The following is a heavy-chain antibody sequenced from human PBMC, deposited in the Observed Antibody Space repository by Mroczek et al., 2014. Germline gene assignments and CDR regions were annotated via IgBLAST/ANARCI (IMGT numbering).Heavy chain of an antibody. CDR3: ANTYTQGI. V-gene: IGHV4-34*01. CDR2: INHSGST. CDR1: VGPSVVTT. D-gene: IGHD3-16*01. J-gene: IGHJ3*02. Sequence: QVQLQESGGRTVVSLRRPCPSAALSMVGPSVVTTGAGSASPQGRGVEWIGEINHSGSTNYNSSLKSRVTISVDTSKNQFSLKLSSVTAADTAVYYCANTYTQGIWGQGTMVTVSS.